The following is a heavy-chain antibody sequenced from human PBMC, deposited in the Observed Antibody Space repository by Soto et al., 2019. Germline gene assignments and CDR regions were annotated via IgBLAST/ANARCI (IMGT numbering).Heavy chain of an antibody. J-gene: IGHJ6*02. D-gene: IGHD2-15*01. V-gene: IGHV4-39*01. CDR3: APLSVSLSGPYGIHV. CDR1: GYSVTSSDYY. CDR2: MFYSGLT. Sequence: SETLSLTCIVSGYSVTSSDYYWAWVRQPPGKGLEWIGSMFYSGLTHYNPSLKSRVTLSVDTSKNQFSVRLNSVTAADTAVYYCAPLSVSLSGPYGIHVWGQGTTVTFSS.